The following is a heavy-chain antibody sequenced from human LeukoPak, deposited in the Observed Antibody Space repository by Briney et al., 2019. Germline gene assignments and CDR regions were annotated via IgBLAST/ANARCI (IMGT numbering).Heavy chain of an antibody. D-gene: IGHD3-22*01. CDR3: ARLYYDSSGYYQICYFDY. CDR1: GGSVSSSSYY. Sequence: SETLSLTCTVSGGSVSSSSYYWGWIRQPPGKGLEWIGSIYYSGGTYYNPSLKSRVTISVDTSKNQFSLNLSSVTAADTAVYYCARLYYDSSGYYQICYFDYWGQGTLVTVSS. V-gene: IGHV4-39*01. J-gene: IGHJ4*02. CDR2: IYYSGGT.